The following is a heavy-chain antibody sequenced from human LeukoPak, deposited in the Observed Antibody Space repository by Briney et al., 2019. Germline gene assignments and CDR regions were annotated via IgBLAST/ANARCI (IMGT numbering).Heavy chain of an antibody. J-gene: IGHJ4*02. CDR1: GGSISSSNSY. Sequence: SETLSLTCAISGGSISSSNSYWDWIRQPPGKGLEWIGYVHYTGSTHYNPALKSRLTISADTSKNQFALKMTSMTAADTAVYYCARAYLGSGSYYSNNKYYFDYWGQGTLVTVSS. CDR3: ARAYLGSGSYYSNNKYYFDY. CDR2: VHYTGST. D-gene: IGHD3-10*01. V-gene: IGHV4-39*01.